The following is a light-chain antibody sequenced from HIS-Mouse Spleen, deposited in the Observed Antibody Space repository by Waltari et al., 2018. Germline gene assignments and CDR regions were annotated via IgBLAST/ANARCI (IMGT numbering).Light chain of an antibody. J-gene: IGLJ3*02. V-gene: IGLV2-23*01. CDR1: SSDVGSYNL. CDR2: EGS. CDR3: CSYAGSSTWV. Sequence: QSALTQPASVSGSPGQSITLSCTGTSSDVGSYNLVSWYQQHPGKAPKLMSYEGSKRPSGVSNRFSGSKSGNTASLTISGLQAEDEADYYCCSYAGSSTWVFGGGTKLTVL.